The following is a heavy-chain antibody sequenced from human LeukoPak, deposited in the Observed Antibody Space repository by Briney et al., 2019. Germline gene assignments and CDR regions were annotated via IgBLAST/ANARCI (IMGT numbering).Heavy chain of an antibody. J-gene: IGHJ4*02. V-gene: IGHV3-21*01. CDR1: GFTFSTYS. CDR2: ISSSGTYI. D-gene: IGHD7-27*01. Sequence: GGSLRLSCAASGFTFSTYSMNWVRQAPGKGLEWVSSISSSGTYIYYAGSVKGRFTISRDNAKNSLYLQMNSLRAKDTAVYYCARDYTGGWNDYWGQGTLVTVS. CDR3: ARDYTGGWNDY.